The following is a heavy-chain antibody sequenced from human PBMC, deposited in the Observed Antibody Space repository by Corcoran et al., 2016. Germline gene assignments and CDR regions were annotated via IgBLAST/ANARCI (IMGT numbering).Heavy chain of an antibody. CDR2: ISSSSSYI. J-gene: IGHJ6*02. D-gene: IGHD6-6*01. CDR3: ARDQRQLAYGMDV. Sequence: EVQLVESGGGLVKPGGSLRLSCAASGFTFSSYSMNWVRQAPGKGLEWVSSISSSSSYIYYADSVKGRFTISRDNAKNSLYLQMNSLRAEDTAVYYCARDQRQLAYGMDVWGQGTTVTVSS. CDR1: GFTFSSYS. V-gene: IGHV3-21*01.